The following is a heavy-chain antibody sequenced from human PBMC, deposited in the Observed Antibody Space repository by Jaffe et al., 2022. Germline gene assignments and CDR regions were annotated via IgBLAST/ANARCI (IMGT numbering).Heavy chain of an antibody. CDR3: ANPKYDYGGGLGEDY. Sequence: QVQLVESGGGVVQPGGSLRLSCAASGFTFSSYGMHWVRQAPGKGLEWVAFIRYDGSNKYYADSVKGRFTISRDNSKNTLYLQMNSLRAEDTAVYYCANPKYDYGGGLGEDYWGQGTLVTVSS. CDR2: IRYDGSNK. V-gene: IGHV3-30*02. J-gene: IGHJ4*02. D-gene: IGHD4-17*01. CDR1: GFTFSSYG.